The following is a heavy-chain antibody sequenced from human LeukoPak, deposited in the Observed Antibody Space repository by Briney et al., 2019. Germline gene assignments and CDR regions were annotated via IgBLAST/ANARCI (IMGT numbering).Heavy chain of an antibody. D-gene: IGHD2-2*01. Sequence: ASVKVSCKVSGYTLTELSMHWVRQAPGQGLEWMGRINPNSGGTNYAQKFQGRVTMTRDTSISTAYMELSRLRSDDTAVYYCARDLGYCSSTSYYVIDYWGQGTLVTVSS. J-gene: IGHJ4*02. V-gene: IGHV1-2*06. CDR1: GYTLTELS. CDR3: ARDLGYCSSTSYYVIDY. CDR2: INPNSGGT.